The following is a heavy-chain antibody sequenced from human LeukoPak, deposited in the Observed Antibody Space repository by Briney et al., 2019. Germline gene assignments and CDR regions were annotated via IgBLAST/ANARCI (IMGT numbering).Heavy chain of an antibody. CDR3: AREVAGTPWIDY. D-gene: IGHD6-19*01. Sequence: SETLSLTCTVSSGSISNFLWNWIRQTPEKGLEWVGNISETGSTNYNPSLRNRVTISVDTSKNQFSLNLNSVTPADTAIYYCAREVAGTPWIDYWGQGTLVTVSS. V-gene: IGHV4-59*01. CDR1: SGSISNFL. J-gene: IGHJ4*02. CDR2: ISETGST.